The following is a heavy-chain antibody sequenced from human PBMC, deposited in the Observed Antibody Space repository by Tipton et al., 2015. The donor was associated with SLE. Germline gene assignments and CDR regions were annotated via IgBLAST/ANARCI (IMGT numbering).Heavy chain of an antibody. Sequence: TLSLTCAVYGGSFSDYYMSWIRQPPGKGLEWIGYIYYSGSTYYNPSLKSRVTIPVDTSKNQFSLKLSSVTAADTAVYYCASETLVWEAFDIWGQGTMVTVSS. J-gene: IGHJ3*02. CDR3: ASETLVWEAFDI. CDR1: GGSFSDYY. CDR2: IYYSGST. D-gene: IGHD3-16*01. V-gene: IGHV4-30-4*08.